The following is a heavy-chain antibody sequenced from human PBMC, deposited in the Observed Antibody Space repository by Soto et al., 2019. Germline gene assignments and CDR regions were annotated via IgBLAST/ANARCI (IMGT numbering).Heavy chain of an antibody. CDR1: GDTFSSFT. J-gene: IGHJ4*01. V-gene: IGHV1-69*02. Sequence: QVQLVQSGAEVKKTGSSVKVSCRASGDTFSSFTFSWVRQAPGQGLEWMGRIVPMLDLSNNAQKFQGRVTNTADKSTSTVYMQLTTLASDDTAVYYCARGKEWLRMNHWGQGTLVAVSS. CDR2: IVPMLDLS. CDR3: ARGKEWLRMNH. D-gene: IGHD5-12*01.